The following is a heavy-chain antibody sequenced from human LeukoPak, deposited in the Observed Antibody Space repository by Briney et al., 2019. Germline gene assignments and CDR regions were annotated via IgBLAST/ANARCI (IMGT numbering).Heavy chain of an antibody. CDR1: GGSISSYY. Sequence: PSETLSLTCTVSGGSISSYYWSWIRQPPGKGLEWIGYTYYSGSTNYNPSLKSRVTISVDTSKNQFSLKLSSVTAADTAVYYCARTSRRSEMATSNFDYWGQGTLVTVSS. CDR3: ARTSRRSEMATSNFDY. V-gene: IGHV4-59*01. CDR2: TYYSGST. J-gene: IGHJ4*02. D-gene: IGHD5-24*01.